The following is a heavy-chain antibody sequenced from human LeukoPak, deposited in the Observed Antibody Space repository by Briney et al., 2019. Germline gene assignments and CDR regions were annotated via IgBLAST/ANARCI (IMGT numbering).Heavy chain of an antibody. CDR2: IYDSEST. V-gene: IGHV4-31*03. J-gene: IGHJ4*02. CDR3: ARSYFGSGTFNGFDY. CDR1: GGSISSGGYY. D-gene: IGHD3-10*01. Sequence: SETLSLTCTVSGGSISSGGYYWSWIRQHPGKGLEWIGYIYDSESTSFNPSLKSRVTISLDKSRNQFSLNLNSVSAADTAVYYCARSYFGSGTFNGFDYWGQGTLVTVSS.